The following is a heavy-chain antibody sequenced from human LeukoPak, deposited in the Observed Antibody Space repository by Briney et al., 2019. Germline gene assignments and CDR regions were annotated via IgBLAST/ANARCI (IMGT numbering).Heavy chain of an antibody. D-gene: IGHD6-13*01. V-gene: IGHV1-2*02. J-gene: IGHJ4*02. CDR2: ITPKSGGT. CDR3: ARAHYSSSWYG. Sequence: ASVKVSCKASGYTFTGYYMHWVRQAPGQGLEWMGWITPKSGGTNYAHKFQGRVTMTRDTSISTAYMELSRLRSDDTAVYYCARAHYSSSWYGWGQGTLVTVSS. CDR1: GYTFTGYY.